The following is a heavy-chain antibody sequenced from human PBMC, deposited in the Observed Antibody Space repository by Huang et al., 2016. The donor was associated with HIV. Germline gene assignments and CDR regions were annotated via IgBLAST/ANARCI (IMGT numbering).Heavy chain of an antibody. D-gene: IGHD5-18*01. CDR2: IHPLDAET. CDR1: GYGFSSYW. Sequence: EVLLVQSGAELKEPGESLKISCKASGYGFSSYWLGWVRQKPGKGQELIGLIHPLDAETKDSPSFDGQVTISADKATRTAYLQWESLKAPDTAIYFCARQVDGFRSHFDFWGQGTLVSVSS. CDR3: ARQVDGFRSHFDF. J-gene: IGHJ4*02. V-gene: IGHV5-51*01.